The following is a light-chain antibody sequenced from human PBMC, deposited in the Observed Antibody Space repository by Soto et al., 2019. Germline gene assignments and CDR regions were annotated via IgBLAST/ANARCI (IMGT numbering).Light chain of an antibody. CDR3: QKYNSAPWT. V-gene: IGKV1-27*01. CDR2: AAS. J-gene: IGKJ1*01. CDR1: QGISNY. Sequence: DIQMTQSPTSLSAFVGDRVTITCRASQGISNYLAWYQQKPGKVPELLIYAASTLQSGVPSRFSGSRSGTDVTLTISSLQPEDVATYYCQKYNSAPWTFGQGTKVDIK.